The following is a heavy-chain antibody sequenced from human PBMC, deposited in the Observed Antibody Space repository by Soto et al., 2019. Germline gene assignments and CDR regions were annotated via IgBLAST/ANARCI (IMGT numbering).Heavy chain of an antibody. CDR3: ARDATFGTKGGSFDI. Sequence: QVQLVESGGGVVQPGRSLRLSCAASGFTFRIYSMHWVRQSPGTGLEWVAVMWYDGTNKYYGESVKGRFTISRDNSENSLYLQRNRLRVEDTAVYYCARDATFGTKGGSFDIWGHGTLVTVSS. CDR1: GFTFRIYS. J-gene: IGHJ3*02. V-gene: IGHV3-33*01. CDR2: MWYDGTNK. D-gene: IGHD3-16*01.